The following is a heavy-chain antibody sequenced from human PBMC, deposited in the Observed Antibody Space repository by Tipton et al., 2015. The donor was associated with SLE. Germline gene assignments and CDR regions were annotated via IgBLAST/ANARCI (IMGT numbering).Heavy chain of an antibody. Sequence: SLRLSCAASGFTFSRYSMNWVRQAPGKGLEWVSYISSGSSSRYYADSVKGRFAISRDNAKNSLYLQMNSLRAEDTAVYYCARDKAADYWGQGTLVTVSS. CDR1: GFTFSRYS. J-gene: IGHJ4*02. CDR2: ISSGSSSR. V-gene: IGHV3-48*01. D-gene: IGHD6-25*01. CDR3: ARDKAADY.